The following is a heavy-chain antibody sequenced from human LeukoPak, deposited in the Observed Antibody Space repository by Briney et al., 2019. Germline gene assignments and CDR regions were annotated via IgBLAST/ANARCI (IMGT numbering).Heavy chain of an antibody. CDR3: ALIGDHAWFDP. Sequence: ASVKVSCKASGFIFTSYDINWVRQATGQGLEWMGWMNPDSGDTGYTQKFQGRVTMTRNTSISTAYMELSSLRSDDTAVYYCALIGDHAWFDPWGQGTLVTVSS. V-gene: IGHV1-8*01. CDR2: MNPDSGDT. CDR1: GFIFTSYD. J-gene: IGHJ5*02. D-gene: IGHD3-10*01.